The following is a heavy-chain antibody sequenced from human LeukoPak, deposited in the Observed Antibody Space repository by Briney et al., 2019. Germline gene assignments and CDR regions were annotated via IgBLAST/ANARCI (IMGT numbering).Heavy chain of an antibody. CDR1: GYTFTGYS. CDR2: INPNSGGT. CDR3: ARIPWGSGWSWRLEDY. V-gene: IGHV1-2*02. D-gene: IGHD6-19*01. J-gene: IGHJ4*02. Sequence: ASVKVSCKASGYTFTGYSMHWVRQAPGQGLEWMGWINPNSGGTNYAQKFQGRVTMTRDTSISTAYMELSRLRSDDTAVYYCARIPWGSGWSWRLEDYWGQGTLVTVSS.